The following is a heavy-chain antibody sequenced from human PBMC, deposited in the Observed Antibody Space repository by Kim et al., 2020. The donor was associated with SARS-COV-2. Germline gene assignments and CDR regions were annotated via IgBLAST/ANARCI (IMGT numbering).Heavy chain of an antibody. J-gene: IGHJ6*02. V-gene: IGHV3-23*01. CDR1: GFTFSSYA. CDR2: ISGSGGST. D-gene: IGHD3-10*01. Sequence: GGSLRLSCAASGFTFSSYAMSWVRQAPGKGLEWVSAISGSGGSTYYADSVKGRFTISRDNSKNTLYLQMNSLRAEDTAVYYCAKAIGSGSYYYGMDVWGQGTTVTVSS. CDR3: AKAIGSGSYYYGMDV.